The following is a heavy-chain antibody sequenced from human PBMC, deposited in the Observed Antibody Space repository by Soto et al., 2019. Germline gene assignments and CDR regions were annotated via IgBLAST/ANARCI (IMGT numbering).Heavy chain of an antibody. J-gene: IGHJ6*02. V-gene: IGHV3-30*18. D-gene: IGHD3-10*01. CDR2: ISYDGSNK. CDR3: TKDPFDYYGSGSYYLRADYYYYGMDV. CDR1: GFTFSSYG. Sequence: GGSLRLSCAASGFTFSSYGMHWVRQAPGKGLEWVAVISYDGSNKYYADSVKGRFTISVDNSKNRLYLQMNSLRAEDTAVYYCTKDPFDYYGSGSYYLRADYYYYGMDVWGQGTTVTVSS.